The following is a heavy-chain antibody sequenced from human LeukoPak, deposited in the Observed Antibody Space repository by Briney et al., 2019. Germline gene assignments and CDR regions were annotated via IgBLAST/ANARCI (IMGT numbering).Heavy chain of an antibody. Sequence: GGSLRLSCAASGFTFSSSAMSWVRQAPGKGLEWVSAIADSGGNTYYADSVKGRFTISRDNSKNTLYLQMNSLRTEDTAVYYCAKEEHRWLDYWGQGTLVTVSS. CDR3: AKEEHRWLDY. V-gene: IGHV3-23*01. CDR1: GFTFSSSA. CDR2: IADSGGNT. D-gene: IGHD5-24*01. J-gene: IGHJ4*02.